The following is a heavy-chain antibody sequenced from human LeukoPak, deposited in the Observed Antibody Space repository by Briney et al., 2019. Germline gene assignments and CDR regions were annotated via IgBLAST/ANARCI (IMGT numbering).Heavy chain of an antibody. J-gene: IGHJ5*02. D-gene: IGHD6-19*01. V-gene: IGHV3-7*05. CDR3: ARGMTVAANWFDP. CDR1: GFTLSNYW. CDR2: IKQDGTEN. Sequence: HAGGSLRLSCAASGFTLSNYWMQWVPQARGKGLEWVANIKQDGTENYYVDSVKGRFTISRDNAENSLNLQMNSLRAEDTAVYYCARGMTVAANWFDPWGQGTLVTVSS.